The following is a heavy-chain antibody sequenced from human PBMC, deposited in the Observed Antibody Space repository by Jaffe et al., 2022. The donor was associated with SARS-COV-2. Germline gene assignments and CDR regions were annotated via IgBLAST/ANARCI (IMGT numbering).Heavy chain of an antibody. CDR3: ARETDSNYDFWSGYYIGVDGMDV. CDR2: IYTSGST. CDR1: GGSISSYY. Sequence: QVQLQESGPGLVKPSETLSLTCTVSGGSISSYYWSWIRQPAGKGLEWIGRIYTSGSTNYNPSLKSRVTMSVDTSKNQFSLKLSSVTAADTAVYYCARETDSNYDFWSGYYIGVDGMDVWGQGTTVTVSS. D-gene: IGHD3-3*01. J-gene: IGHJ6*02. V-gene: IGHV4-4*07.